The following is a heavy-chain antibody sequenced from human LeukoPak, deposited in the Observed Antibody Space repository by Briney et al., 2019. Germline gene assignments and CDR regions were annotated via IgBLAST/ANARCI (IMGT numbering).Heavy chain of an antibody. Sequence: HSGGSLRLSCAASEFTFTTYGMHWVRQAPGKGLEGVAFIYYDGSNIYYADYVKGRFTISRDISKNTLYLQMDSLRAEDTAIYYCARDWKTNSFDYWGQGTLVTVSS. V-gene: IGHV3-33*01. CDR2: IYYDGSNI. CDR1: EFTFTTYG. D-gene: IGHD1-1*01. J-gene: IGHJ4*02. CDR3: ARDWKTNSFDY.